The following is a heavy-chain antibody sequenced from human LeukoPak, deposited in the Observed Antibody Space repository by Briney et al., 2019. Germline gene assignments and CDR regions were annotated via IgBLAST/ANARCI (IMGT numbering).Heavy chain of an antibody. CDR2: INHSGST. CDR3: ARGVRDGHRFPPSPRRWNAFDI. D-gene: IGHD5-24*01. V-gene: IGHV4-34*01. CDR1: GGSFSGYY. J-gene: IGHJ3*02. Sequence: SETLSLTCAVYGGSFSGYYWSWIRQPPGKGLEWIGEINHSGSTNYNPSLKSRVTISVDTSKNQFSLKLSSVTAADTAVYYCARGVRDGHRFPPSPRRWNAFDIWGQGTMVTVSS.